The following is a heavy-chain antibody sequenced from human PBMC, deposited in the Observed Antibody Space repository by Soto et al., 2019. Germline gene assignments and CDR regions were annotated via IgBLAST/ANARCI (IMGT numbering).Heavy chain of an antibody. D-gene: IGHD6-13*01. CDR1: GFTFSSYS. CDR2: ISSSSSYI. V-gene: IGHV3-21*01. Sequence: EVQLVESGGGLVKPGGSLRLYCAASGFTFSSYSMNWVRQAPGKGLEWVSSISSSSSYIYYADSVKGRFTISRDNAKNSLYLQMNSLRAEDTAVYYCASEIIAAAGTPFDYSGQGTLVTVSS. J-gene: IGHJ4*02. CDR3: ASEIIAAAGTPFDY.